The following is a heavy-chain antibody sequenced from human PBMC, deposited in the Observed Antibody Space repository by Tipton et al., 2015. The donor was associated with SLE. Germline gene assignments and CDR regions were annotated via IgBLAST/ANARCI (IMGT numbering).Heavy chain of an antibody. D-gene: IGHD2-2*01. V-gene: IGHV4-59*11. CDR2: IYYTGST. Sequence: TLSLTCTVSGGSISSHYWSWIRQPPGKGLEWIGYIYYTGSTTYNPFLKSRVTISLDTSKNQFSLKVNSVTAADTAVYYCARDSPAHDAFDIWGQGTMVTVSS. CDR1: GGSISSHY. J-gene: IGHJ3*02. CDR3: ARDSPAHDAFDI.